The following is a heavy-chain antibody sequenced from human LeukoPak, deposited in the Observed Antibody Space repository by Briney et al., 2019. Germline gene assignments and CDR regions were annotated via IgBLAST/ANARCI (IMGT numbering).Heavy chain of an antibody. CDR1: GGSISSYY. J-gene: IGHJ4*02. D-gene: IGHD6-13*01. Sequence: SETLSLTCTVSGGSISSYYWSWIRQPAGKELEWIGRIFTSGNTNYNPSLKSRVTISVDASKNHFSLKLTSVTAADTAVYYCARGAAAGYFDSWGQGALVTASS. CDR2: IFTSGNT. V-gene: IGHV4-4*07. CDR3: ARGAAAGYFDS.